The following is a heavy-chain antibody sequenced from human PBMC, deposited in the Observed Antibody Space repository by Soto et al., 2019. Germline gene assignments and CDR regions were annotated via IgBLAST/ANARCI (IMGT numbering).Heavy chain of an antibody. Sequence: QITLKESGPTLVKPTQTLTLTCTFSGFSLSTSGVGVGWIRQPPGKALEWLALIYWDDDKRYSPSLKGRLTITEETSKNLVALTMTIMDPEDTATYYCAHMMEYCCLDYWGQGTLVTVSS. CDR1: GFSLSTSGVG. D-gene: IGHD2-15*01. V-gene: IGHV2-5*02. CDR2: IYWDDDK. J-gene: IGHJ4*02. CDR3: AHMMEYCCLDY.